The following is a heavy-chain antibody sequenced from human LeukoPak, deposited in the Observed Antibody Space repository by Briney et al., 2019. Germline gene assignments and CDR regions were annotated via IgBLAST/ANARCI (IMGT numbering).Heavy chain of an antibody. CDR2: ISYNGGST. Sequence: GGSLRLSCSASGFTLSSHAMHWVRQAPGKALEYVSAISYNGGSTYYANSVKDRFTISRDNSKNTLCLQMSSLRPEDTAVFYCVRRTGNYFDYWGQGTLVTVSS. CDR3: VRRTGNYFDY. V-gene: IGHV3-64D*09. D-gene: IGHD3/OR15-3a*01. J-gene: IGHJ4*02. CDR1: GFTLSSHA.